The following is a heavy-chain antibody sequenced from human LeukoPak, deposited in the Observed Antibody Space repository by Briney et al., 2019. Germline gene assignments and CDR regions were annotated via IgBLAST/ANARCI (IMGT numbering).Heavy chain of an antibody. CDR2: IYYSGST. Sequence: SETLSLTCTVSGGSISSGDYYWSWIRQPPGKGLEWIGYIYYSGSTYYNPSLKSRVTISVDTSKNQFFLKLSSVTAADTAVYYCARGDSGSRPLDAFDIWGQGTMDTVSS. V-gene: IGHV4-30-4*08. J-gene: IGHJ3*02. CDR1: GGSISSGDYY. CDR3: ARGDSGSRPLDAFDI. D-gene: IGHD1-26*01.